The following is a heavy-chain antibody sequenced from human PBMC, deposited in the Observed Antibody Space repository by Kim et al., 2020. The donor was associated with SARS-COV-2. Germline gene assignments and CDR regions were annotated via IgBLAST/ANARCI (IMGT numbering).Heavy chain of an antibody. CDR2: ISYDGSNK. D-gene: IGHD3-9*01. CDR3: ASNRPYYDILTGYSRPQYYYYYYGMDV. Sequence: GGSLRLSCAASGFTFSSYAMHWVRQAPGKGLEWVAVISYDGSNKYYADSVKGRFTISRDNSKNTLYLQMNSLRAEDTAVYYCASNRPYYDILTGYSRPQYYYYYYGMDVWGQGTTVTVSS. V-gene: IGHV3-30*04. J-gene: IGHJ6*02. CDR1: GFTFSSYA.